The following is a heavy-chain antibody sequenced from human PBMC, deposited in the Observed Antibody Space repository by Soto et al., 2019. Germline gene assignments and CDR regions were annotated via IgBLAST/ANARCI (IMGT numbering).Heavy chain of an antibody. D-gene: IGHD3-10*01. V-gene: IGHV3-7*03. J-gene: IGHJ4*02. Sequence: PGGSLRLSCAASGFTFSSYLRSWVRQAPGKGLEWVGNIKKDGSVKYYVDSVRGRFTLSRDNAENSVSLQMNSLKIEDTAVYYCANYFGDKYGHWGQGTLVTVSS. CDR1: GFTFSSYL. CDR2: IKKDGSVK. CDR3: ANYFGDKYGH.